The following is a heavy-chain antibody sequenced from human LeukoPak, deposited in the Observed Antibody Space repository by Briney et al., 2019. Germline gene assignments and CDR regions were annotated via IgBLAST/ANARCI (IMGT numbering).Heavy chain of an antibody. V-gene: IGHV3-73*01. CDR1: GFTFSGSA. Sequence: GGSLRLSCAASGFTFSGSAVHWVRQASGKGLEWVGRIRSKANSYATAYAASVKGRFTISRDDSKNTAYLQMNSLKTEDTAVYYCISSSGEKDPDYWGQGTLVTVSP. CDR2: IRSKANSYAT. CDR3: ISSSGEKDPDY. J-gene: IGHJ4*02. D-gene: IGHD3-22*01.